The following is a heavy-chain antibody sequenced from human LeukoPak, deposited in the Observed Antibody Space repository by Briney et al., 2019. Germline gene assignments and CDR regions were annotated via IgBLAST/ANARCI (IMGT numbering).Heavy chain of an antibody. CDR3: ARLDWSNWCFDL. J-gene: IGHJ2*01. Sequence: PSETLSLTCTVSGGSIGSSSYYWGWIRQPPGKGLEWIGSIYYTGSTYYNPSLKSRVTISVDTSKNQFSLNLSSVTAADTAVYYCARLDWSNWCFDLWGRGTLVIVSS. D-gene: IGHD3/OR15-3a*01. CDR1: GGSIGSSSYY. V-gene: IGHV4-39*01. CDR2: IYYTGST.